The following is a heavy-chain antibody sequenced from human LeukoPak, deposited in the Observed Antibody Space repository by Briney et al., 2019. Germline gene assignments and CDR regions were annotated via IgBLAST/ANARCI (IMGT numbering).Heavy chain of an antibody. CDR1: GGSISSSSYY. CDR3: ARLYYYGSGSYYTSYHYYYMDV. D-gene: IGHD3-10*01. Sequence: PSETLSLTCTVSGGSISSSSYYWGWIRQPPGKGLEWIGSIYYSGSTYYNPSLKSRVTISVDTSKNQFSLKLSSVTAADTAVYYCARLYYYGSGSYYTSYHYYYMDVWGKGTTVTISS. J-gene: IGHJ6*03. V-gene: IGHV4-39*07. CDR2: IYYSGST.